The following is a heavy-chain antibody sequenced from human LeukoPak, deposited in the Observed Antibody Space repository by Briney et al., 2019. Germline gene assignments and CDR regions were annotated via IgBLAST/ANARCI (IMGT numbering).Heavy chain of an antibody. CDR2: INHSGST. CDR1: GGSFSGYY. Sequence: PSETLSLTCAVYGGSFSGYYWSWIRQPPGKGLEWIGEINHSGSTNYNPSLKSRVTISVDTSKNQFSLKLSSVTAADTAVYCCARTDIVVVPAAGGGERPNWFDPWGQGTLVTVSS. D-gene: IGHD2-2*01. V-gene: IGHV4-34*01. CDR3: ARTDIVVVPAAGGGERPNWFDP. J-gene: IGHJ5*02.